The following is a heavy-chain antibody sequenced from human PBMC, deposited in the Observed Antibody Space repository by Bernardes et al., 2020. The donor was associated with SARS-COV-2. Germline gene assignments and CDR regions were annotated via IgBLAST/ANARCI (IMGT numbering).Heavy chain of an antibody. V-gene: IGHV4-4*02. CDR1: GTSFSSSNW. CDR3: ARDVRPRFYDGRTSIGAFDV. D-gene: IGHD3-22*01. J-gene: IGHJ3*01. CDR2: AYHSGRT. Sequence: SETLSLTCAVSGTSFSSSNWWSWVRQPPGKGLEWIGEAYHSGRTNYNPSLKSRVTISVDMSKNQLSLKLSSVTAADTAVYYGARDVRPRFYDGRTSIGAFDVWGQGTMVTVSS.